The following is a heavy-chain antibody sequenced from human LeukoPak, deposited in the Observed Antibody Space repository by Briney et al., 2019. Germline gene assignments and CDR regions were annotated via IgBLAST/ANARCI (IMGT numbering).Heavy chain of an antibody. CDR1: GFTISTYA. J-gene: IGHJ3*02. D-gene: IGHD1-26*01. Sequence: SGGSLRLSCAASGFTISTYALSWVRQTPEKGLEWVSIVSVTGGSTNYADSVKGRFTISRDNAKNSLYLQMNSLRAEDTAVYYCARVWEAASAFDIWGQGTMVTVSS. CDR3: ARVWEAASAFDI. V-gene: IGHV3-23*01. CDR2: VSVTGGST.